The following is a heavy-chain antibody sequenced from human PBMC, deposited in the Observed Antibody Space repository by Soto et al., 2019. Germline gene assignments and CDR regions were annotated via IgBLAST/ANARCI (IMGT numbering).Heavy chain of an antibody. CDR1: GFTFTSSA. CDR2: IVVGSGNT. CDR3: AAVTLRDGHNFDY. J-gene: IGHJ4*02. Sequence: SVKVSCKASGFTFTSSAVQWVRQARGQRLEGIGWIVVGSGNTNYAQKFQERVTITRDMSTSTAYMELSSLRSEDTAVYYCAAVTLRDGHNFDYWGQGTLVTVSS. V-gene: IGHV1-58*01.